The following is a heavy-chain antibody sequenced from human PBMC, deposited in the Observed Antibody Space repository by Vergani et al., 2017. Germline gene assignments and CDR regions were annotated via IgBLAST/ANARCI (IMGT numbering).Heavy chain of an antibody. V-gene: IGHV3-30*18. CDR2: ISYDGSNK. Sequence: QVQLVESGGGVVQPGRSLRLSCAASGFTFSSYGMHWVRQAPGKGLEWVAVISYDGSNKYYADSVKGRFTISRDNSKNTLYLQMNSLRAEDTAVYYCAKDGSGGVYGMDVWGQGTTVTVSS. CDR3: AKDGSGGVYGMDV. D-gene: IGHD1-26*01. J-gene: IGHJ6*02. CDR1: GFTFSSYG.